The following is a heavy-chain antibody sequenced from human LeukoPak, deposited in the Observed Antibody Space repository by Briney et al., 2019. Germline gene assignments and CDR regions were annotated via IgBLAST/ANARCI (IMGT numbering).Heavy chain of an antibody. CDR3: ARVLCSGGTCYSWGY. D-gene: IGHD2-15*01. CDR2: INPSGGST. Sequence: ASVKVSCKASGYTFTSYYMHWVRQAPGQGLEWMGIINPSGGSTSYAQKFQGRVTMTRDTSTSTVYMELSSLRSEDTAMFYCARVLCSGGTCYSWGYWGQGTLVTVSS. J-gene: IGHJ4*02. V-gene: IGHV1-46*01. CDR1: GYTFTSYY.